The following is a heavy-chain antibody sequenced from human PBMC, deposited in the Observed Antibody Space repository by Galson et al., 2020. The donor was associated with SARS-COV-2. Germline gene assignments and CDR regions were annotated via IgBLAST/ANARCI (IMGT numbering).Heavy chain of an antibody. Sequence: ASVKVSCKASGYTFTGYYMHWVRQAPGQGLEWMGWINPNSGGTNYAQKFQGRVTMTRDTSISTAYMELSRLRSDDTAVYYCARDLGLVGDHPGVFDIWGQGTMVTVSS. CDR1: GYTFTGYY. V-gene: IGHV1-2*02. J-gene: IGHJ3*02. D-gene: IGHD1-26*01. CDR3: ARDLGLVGDHPGVFDI. CDR2: INPNSGGT.